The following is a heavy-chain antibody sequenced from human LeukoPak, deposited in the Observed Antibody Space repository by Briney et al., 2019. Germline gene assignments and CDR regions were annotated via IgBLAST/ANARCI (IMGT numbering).Heavy chain of an antibody. CDR1: GFTFSSYA. D-gene: IGHD4-17*01. CDR2: ISGSGGST. V-gene: IGHV3-23*01. Sequence: SGGSLRLSCAASGFTFSSYAMSWVRQAPGKGLEWVSAISGSGGSTYYADSVKGRFTISRDNSKNTLYLQMNGLRAEDTAVYYCAKAYGDYFDYWGQGTLVTVSS. CDR3: AKAYGDYFDY. J-gene: IGHJ4*02.